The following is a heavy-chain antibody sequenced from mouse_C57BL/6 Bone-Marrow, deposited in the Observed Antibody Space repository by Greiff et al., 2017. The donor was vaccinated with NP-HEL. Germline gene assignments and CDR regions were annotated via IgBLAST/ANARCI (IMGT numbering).Heavy chain of an antibody. D-gene: IGHD1-1*01. V-gene: IGHV1-26*01. CDR2: INPNNGGT. CDR1: GYTFTDYY. CDR3: ARHGSSYPDY. J-gene: IGHJ2*01. Sequence: VQLKQSGPELVKPGASVKISCKASGYTFTDYYMNWVKQSHGKSLEWIGDINPNNGGTSYNQKFKGKATLTVDKSSSTAYMELRSLTSEDSAVYYCARHGSSYPDYWGQGTTLTVSS.